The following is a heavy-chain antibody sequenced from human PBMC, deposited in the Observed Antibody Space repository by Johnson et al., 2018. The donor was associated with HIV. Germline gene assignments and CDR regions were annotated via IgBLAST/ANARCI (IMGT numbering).Heavy chain of an antibody. CDR3: ARDRSRQLLLTSDAFDI. CDR2: INWSGGNT. CDR1: GFTFDDSG. D-gene: IGHD2-15*01. J-gene: IGHJ3*02. V-gene: IGHV3-20*04. Sequence: VQLVESGGGVVRPGGSLRLSCAASGFTFDDSGMSWVRQAPGKGLEWVSGINWSGGNTGYADSVKGRFTISRDNAKKSLYLQMNSLRAEDTALYYCARDRSRQLLLTSDAFDIWGQGTMVTVSS.